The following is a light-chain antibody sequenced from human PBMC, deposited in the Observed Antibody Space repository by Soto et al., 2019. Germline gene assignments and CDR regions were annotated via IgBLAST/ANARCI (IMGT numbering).Light chain of an antibody. J-gene: IGKJ4*02. Sequence: DIVMTQSPDSLAVSLGERATINCKSSQSVLYSSNNENYLAWYQQKPGQPPKLLIYWASTRESGVPDRFSGSGSETDFTLPISSLQAEDVAVYYCQQYYSTPLTFGGGTKVAIK. CDR3: QQYYSTPLT. V-gene: IGKV4-1*01. CDR1: QSVLYSSNNENY. CDR2: WAS.